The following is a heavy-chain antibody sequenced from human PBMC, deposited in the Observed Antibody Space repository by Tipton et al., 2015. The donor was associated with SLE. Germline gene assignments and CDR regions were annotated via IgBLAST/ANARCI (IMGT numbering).Heavy chain of an antibody. CDR2: IYHSGST. Sequence: TLSLTCAVSGGSISSGGYSWSWIRQPPGKGLEWIGSIYHSGSTYYNPSLKSRVTISVDTSKNQFSLKLSSVTAADTAVYYCARDIQQLGAFDYWGQGTLVTVSS. CDR1: GGSISSGGYS. J-gene: IGHJ4*02. CDR3: ARDIQQLGAFDY. D-gene: IGHD6-13*01. V-gene: IGHV4-30-2*03.